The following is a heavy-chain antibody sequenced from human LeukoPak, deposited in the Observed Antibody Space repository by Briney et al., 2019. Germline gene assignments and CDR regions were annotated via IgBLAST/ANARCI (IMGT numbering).Heavy chain of an antibody. CDR1: GFTFSDAW. CDR2: IKSKIDGGTI. D-gene: IGHD5-18*01. Sequence: PGGSLRLSCVGSGFTFSDAWISWVRQAPGKGLEWVGRIKSKIDGGTIDYAAPVKGRFTISRDNSKNTLYLQMNSLRAEDTAVYYCAKDFYSYGPGDYWGQGTLVTVSS. V-gene: IGHV3-15*01. J-gene: IGHJ4*02. CDR3: AKDFYSYGPGDY.